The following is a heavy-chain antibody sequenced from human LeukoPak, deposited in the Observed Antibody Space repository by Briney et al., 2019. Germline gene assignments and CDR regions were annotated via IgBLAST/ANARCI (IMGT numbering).Heavy chain of an antibody. D-gene: IGHD6-6*01. V-gene: IGHV3-11*01. J-gene: IGHJ4*02. CDR3: ARARFGSSFEDY. CDR1: EFTFSDYY. CDR2: ISSSGSII. Sequence: PGGSLRLSCAASEFTFSDYYMSWIRQAPGKELEWVSSISSSGSIIYYADSVKGRFTISRDNAKNSLYLQMDSLRAEDTAVYYCARARFGSSFEDYWGQGTLVTVSS.